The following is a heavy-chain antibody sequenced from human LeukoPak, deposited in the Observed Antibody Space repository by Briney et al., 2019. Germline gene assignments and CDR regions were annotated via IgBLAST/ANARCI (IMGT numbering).Heavy chain of an antibody. J-gene: IGHJ6*03. CDR2: IYTSGST. CDR3: ARTPIDYYMDV. V-gene: IGHV4-39*07. CDR1: GGSISSSSYY. Sequence: SETLSLTCTFSGGSISSSSYYWGWLRQPPGKGLEWIGRIYTSGSTNYNPSLKSRVTISVDTSKNQFSLKLSSVTAADTAVYYCARTPIDYYMDVWGKGTTVTVSS. D-gene: IGHD5-24*01.